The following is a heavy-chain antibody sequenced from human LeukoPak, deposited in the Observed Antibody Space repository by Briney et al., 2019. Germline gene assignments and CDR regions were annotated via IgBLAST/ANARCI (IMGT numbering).Heavy chain of an antibody. CDR1: GFTFSSYS. CDR3: ARDDVDIVATISIDY. D-gene: IGHD5-12*01. V-gene: IGHV3-21*01. J-gene: IGHJ4*02. CDR2: ISSSSSYI. Sequence: PGGSLRLSCAASGFTFSSYSMNWVRQAPGKGLEWVSSISSSSSYIYYADSVKGRFTISRDNSKNTLYLQMNSLRAEDTAVYYCARDDVDIVATISIDYWGQGTLVTVSS.